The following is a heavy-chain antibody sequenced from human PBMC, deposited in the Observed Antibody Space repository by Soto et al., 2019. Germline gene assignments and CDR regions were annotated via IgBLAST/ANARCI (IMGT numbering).Heavy chain of an antibody. CDR2: ISSSGSTI. CDR3: ASRPLRYLNFDY. Sequence: PGGSLRLSCAASGFTFSDYYMSWIRQAPGKGLEWVSYISSSGSTIYYADSVKGRFTISRDNAKNSLYLQMNSLRAEDTAVYYCASRPLRYLNFDYWGQGTLVTVSS. V-gene: IGHV3-11*01. J-gene: IGHJ4*02. CDR1: GFTFSDYY. D-gene: IGHD3-9*01.